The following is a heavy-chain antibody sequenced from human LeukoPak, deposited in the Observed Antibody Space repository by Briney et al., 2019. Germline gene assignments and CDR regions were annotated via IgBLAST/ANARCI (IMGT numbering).Heavy chain of an antibody. J-gene: IGHJ4*02. CDR2: IGHAGDT. Sequence: GGSLRLSCAVSGFASSSYDMQWVRQVSGKGLEWVSAIGHAGDTYYADSVKGRFTISREDAKNYFFLQMNSLRAGDTAVYFCAALGDSIYWGQGTLVTVSS. CDR1: GFASSSYD. CDR3: AALGDSIY. D-gene: IGHD1-26*01. V-gene: IGHV3-13*01.